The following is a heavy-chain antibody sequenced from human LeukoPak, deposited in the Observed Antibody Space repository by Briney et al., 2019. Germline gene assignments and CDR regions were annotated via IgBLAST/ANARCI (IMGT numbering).Heavy chain of an antibody. CDR3: ARDGSGWYSDY. Sequence: GGSLRLSCAASGFSLNDHGMSWVRHAPGKGLEWVSGISWNGGDTGYADSVQGRFTISKDNAKNSLYLQMNSLRAEDTALYHCARDGSGWYSDYWGQGTPVTVSS. CDR1: GFSLNDHG. CDR2: ISWNGGDT. D-gene: IGHD6-19*01. J-gene: IGHJ4*02. V-gene: IGHV3-20*01.